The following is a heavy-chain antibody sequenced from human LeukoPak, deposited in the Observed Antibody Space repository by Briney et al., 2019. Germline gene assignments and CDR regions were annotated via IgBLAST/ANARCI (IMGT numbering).Heavy chain of an antibody. D-gene: IGHD6-13*01. CDR1: RFTFSSYS. J-gene: IGHJ4*02. Sequence: GGSLRLSCAASRFTFSSYSMNWVRQAPGKGLEWVSAISGSGGSTYYADSVKGRFTISRDNSKNTLYLQMNSLRAEDTAVYYCANTRIAAAGRTEVGYWGQGTLVTVSS. V-gene: IGHV3-23*01. CDR3: ANTRIAAAGRTEVGY. CDR2: ISGSGGST.